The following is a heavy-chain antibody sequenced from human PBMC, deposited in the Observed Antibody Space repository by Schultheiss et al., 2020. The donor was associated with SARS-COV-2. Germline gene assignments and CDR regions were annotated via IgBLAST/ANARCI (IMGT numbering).Heavy chain of an antibody. CDR1: GGSISSYY. CDR2: INHSGST. Sequence: SETLSLTCTVSGGSISSYYWSWIRQPPGKGLEWIGEINHSGSTNYNPSLKSRVTISVDTSKNQFSLKLSSVTAADTAVYYCGRGAARPGYFDYWGQGTLVTVSS. CDR3: GRGAARPGYFDY. J-gene: IGHJ4*02. D-gene: IGHD6-6*01. V-gene: IGHV4-34*01.